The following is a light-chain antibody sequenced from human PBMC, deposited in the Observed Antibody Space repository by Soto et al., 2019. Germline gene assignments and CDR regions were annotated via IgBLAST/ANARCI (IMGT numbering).Light chain of an antibody. J-gene: IGKJ1*01. CDR3: QQYNIYPWT. CDR1: QCISNR. V-gene: IGKV1-5*01. Sequence: DIQMTQSPSTLSASVGDGVTITCRASQCISNRWAWYQQRPGKAPKYLIYDASTLDSGAPSRFSGSGSGTEFTLSISSLQPDDFATYYCQQYNIYPWTFGQGTKVDIK. CDR2: DAS.